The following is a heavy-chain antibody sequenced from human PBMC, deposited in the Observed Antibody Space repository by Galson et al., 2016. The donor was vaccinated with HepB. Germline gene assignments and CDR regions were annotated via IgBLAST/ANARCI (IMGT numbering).Heavy chain of an antibody. CDR1: GFAFINYE. D-gene: IGHD2-2*01. J-gene: IGHJ6*02. CDR3: ARVELGGYQL. CDR2: ISSSGNTI. V-gene: IGHV3-48*03. Sequence: SLRLSCASSGFAFINYEMTWVRQAPGKGLEWISYISSSGNTIYDADSVQGRFIISRDNAENSLFLQMNNLRAEDTAVYFCARVELGGYQLWGQGTTVTVSS.